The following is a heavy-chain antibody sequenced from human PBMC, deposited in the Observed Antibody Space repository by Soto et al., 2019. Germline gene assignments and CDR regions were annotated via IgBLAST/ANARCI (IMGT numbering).Heavy chain of an antibody. CDR3: ARSDCSGGSCYSFYYYGMDV. V-gene: IGHV4-31*03. D-gene: IGHD2-15*01. Sequence: SWTLSLTVTVSGGASSGGGYYWSWIRQHPGKGLEWIGYIYYSGSTYYNPSPKSRVTISVDTSKNQFSLKLSSVTAADTAVYYCARSDCSGGSCYSFYYYGMDVWGQGTTVTVSS. CDR1: GGASSGGGYY. CDR2: IYYSGST. J-gene: IGHJ6*02.